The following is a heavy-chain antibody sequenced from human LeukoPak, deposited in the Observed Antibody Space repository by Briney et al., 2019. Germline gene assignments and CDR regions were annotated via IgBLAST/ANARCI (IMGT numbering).Heavy chain of an antibody. CDR3: ARAPSYYYDSSGSSNNWFDP. J-gene: IGHJ5*02. Sequence: SETLSLTCTVSGDSITSGYYWGWIRQPPGKGLEWIGYIYYSGSTYYNPSLKSRVTISVDTSKNQFSLKLSSVTAADTAVYYCARAPSYYYDSSGSSNNWFDPWGQGTLVTVSS. V-gene: IGHV4-38-2*02. CDR1: GDSITSGYY. D-gene: IGHD3-22*01. CDR2: IYYSGST.